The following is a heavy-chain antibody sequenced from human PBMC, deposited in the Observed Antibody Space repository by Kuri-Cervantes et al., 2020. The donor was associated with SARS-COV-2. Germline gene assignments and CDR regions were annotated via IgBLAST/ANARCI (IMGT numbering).Heavy chain of an antibody. CDR3: ARSLNGGNSGFDY. Sequence: GESLKISCKGSGYNFANYWIGWVRQIPGKGLEWMGIIHPGDPDPRYSPSFQDHVTISADTSINTAYPHWSSLEASDTAMYYCARSLNGGNSGFDYWGQGTLVTVSS. J-gene: IGHJ4*02. V-gene: IGHV5-51*01. CDR2: IHPGDPDP. D-gene: IGHD4-23*01. CDR1: GYNFANYW.